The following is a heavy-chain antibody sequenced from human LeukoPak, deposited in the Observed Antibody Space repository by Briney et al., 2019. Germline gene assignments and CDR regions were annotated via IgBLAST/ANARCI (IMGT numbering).Heavy chain of an antibody. CDR3: ARGDYDFWSGP. Sequence: SETLSLTCTVSGGSISSSSYYWGWIRQPPGKGLEWIGSIYHSGSTYYNPSLKSRVTIAVETSKNQFSLKLSSVTAADKAVYYCARGDYDFWSGPWGQGTLVTVSS. CDR2: IYHSGST. CDR1: GGSISSSSYY. V-gene: IGHV4-39*07. J-gene: IGHJ5*02. D-gene: IGHD3-3*01.